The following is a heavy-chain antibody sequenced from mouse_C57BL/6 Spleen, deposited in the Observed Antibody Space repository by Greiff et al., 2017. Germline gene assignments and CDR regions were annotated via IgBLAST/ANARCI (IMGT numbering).Heavy chain of an antibody. D-gene: IGHD4-1*01. CDR1: GYTFTSYW. J-gene: IGHJ2*01. Sequence: QVQLQQPGAELVKPGASVKLSCKASGYTFTSYWMHWVKQRPGQGLEWIGMIHPNSGSTNYNEKFKSKATLTVDKSSSTAYMQLSSLTSEDAAVYYCARPNSYYFDYWGQGTTLTVSS. CDR3: ARPNSYYFDY. CDR2: IHPNSGST. V-gene: IGHV1-64*01.